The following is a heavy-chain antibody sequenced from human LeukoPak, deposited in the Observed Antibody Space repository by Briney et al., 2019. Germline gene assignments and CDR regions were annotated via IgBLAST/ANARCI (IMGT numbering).Heavy chain of an antibody. CDR3: ARAEDTAMVPSGNYYYMDV. V-gene: IGHV1-18*01. J-gene: IGHJ6*03. CDR1: GYTFTSYG. D-gene: IGHD5-18*01. CDR2: ISAYNGNT. Sequence: WASVKVSCKASGYTFTSYGISWVRQAPGQGLEWMGWISAYNGNTNYAQKLQGRVTMTTDTSTSTAYMELRSLRSDDTAVYYCARAEDTAMVPSGNYYYMDVRGKGTTVTVSS.